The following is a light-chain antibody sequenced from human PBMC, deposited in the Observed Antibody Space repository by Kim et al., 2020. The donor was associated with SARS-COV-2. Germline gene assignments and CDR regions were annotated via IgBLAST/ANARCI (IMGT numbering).Light chain of an antibody. CDR1: QGMSVW. V-gene: IGKV1-5*03. J-gene: IGKJ1*01. CDR2: KAS. CDR3: QQYNSYWT. Sequence: SACVGDGVTIHCRASQGMSVWLAWYQQKPGKAPKLLMYKASSLESGVPLRFSGSGSGTEFTLTISSLQPDDFATYYCQQYNSYWTFGQGTKVDIK.